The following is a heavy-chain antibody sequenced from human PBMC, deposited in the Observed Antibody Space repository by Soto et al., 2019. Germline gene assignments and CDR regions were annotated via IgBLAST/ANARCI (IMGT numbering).Heavy chain of an antibody. CDR2: ISRRSNI. J-gene: IGHJ6*02. D-gene: IGHD2-2*02. CDR3: AREYTAWPLAYGLDV. V-gene: IGHV3-21*01. CDR1: GFTFSTYS. Sequence: GGSLRLSCVGSGFTFSTYSIHWVRQAPGKGLEWVSSISRRSNIYYANSVKGRFTISRDNAKNSVSLQMNSLRAEDTAVYYCAREYTAWPLAYGLDVWCQGTTVTV.